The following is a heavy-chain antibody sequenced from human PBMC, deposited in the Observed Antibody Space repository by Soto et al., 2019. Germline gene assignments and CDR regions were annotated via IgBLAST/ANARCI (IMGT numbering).Heavy chain of an antibody. V-gene: IGHV4-31*03. D-gene: IGHD4-17*01. CDR1: GGSISSGGYY. Sequence: QVQLQESGPGLVKPSQTLSLTCTVSGGSISSGGYYWSWIRQHPGKGLERIGYIHYSGSTYYNPSLKSRITISVDTSKNQFSLKLSFVTAADTAVYYCARTDYGDYHVYLQHWGQGTLVTVSS. CDR2: IHYSGST. CDR3: ARTDYGDYHVYLQH. J-gene: IGHJ1*01.